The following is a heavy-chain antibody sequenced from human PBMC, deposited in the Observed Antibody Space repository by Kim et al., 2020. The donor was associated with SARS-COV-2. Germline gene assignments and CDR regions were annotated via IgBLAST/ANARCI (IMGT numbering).Heavy chain of an antibody. V-gene: IGHV1-24*01. CDR3: ATALGPDPNQYYYYGMDV. Sequence: ASVKVSCKVSGYTLTELSMHWVRQAPGKGLEWMGGFDPEDGETIYAQKFQGRVTMTEDTSTDTAYMELSSLRSEDTAVYYCATALGPDPNQYYYYGMDVWGQGTTVTVSS. CDR1: GYTLTELS. CDR2: FDPEDGET. J-gene: IGHJ6*02.